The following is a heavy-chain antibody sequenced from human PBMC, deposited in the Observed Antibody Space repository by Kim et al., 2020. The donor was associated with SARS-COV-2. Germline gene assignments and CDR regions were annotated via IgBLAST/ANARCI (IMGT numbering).Heavy chain of an antibody. V-gene: IGHV3-9*01. J-gene: IGHJ4*02. D-gene: IGHD3-22*01. Sequence: GGSLRLSCAASGFIFGDYAMHWVRQAPGKGLEWVSGISWNSGSIGYADSVKGRFTISRDNAKNSLYLQMKNLRAEDTALYYCAKDDDSSGYYPGYWGQGTLVTVSS. CDR3: AKDDDSSGYYPGY. CDR1: GFIFGDYA. CDR2: ISWNSGSI.